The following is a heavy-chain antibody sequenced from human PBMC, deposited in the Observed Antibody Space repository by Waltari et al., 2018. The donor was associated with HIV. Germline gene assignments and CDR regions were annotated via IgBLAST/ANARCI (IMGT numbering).Heavy chain of an antibody. CDR2: IWYDGSNE. CDR3: AKVGSSGPLDH. CDR1: GFPLSSFA. Sequence: QVHLVGSGGGVVQPGGSLGLSCLASGFPLSSFAMHWVRQTPGKGLEWVAGIWYDGSNENYADSVKGRFTISRDNSMDTLYLEMMSLRADDTAKYYCAKVGSSGPLDHWGQGTLVTVSP. D-gene: IGHD6-19*01. V-gene: IGHV3-30*02. J-gene: IGHJ4*02.